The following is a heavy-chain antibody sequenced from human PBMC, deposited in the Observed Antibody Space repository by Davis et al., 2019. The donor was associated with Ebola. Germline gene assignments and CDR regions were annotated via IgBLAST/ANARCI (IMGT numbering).Heavy chain of an antibody. J-gene: IGHJ6*02. CDR2: ISAYNGNT. Sequence: ASVKVSCKASGYTFTSYYMHWVRQAPGQGLEWMGWISAYNGNTNYAQKLQGRVTMTTDTSTSTAYMELRSLRSDDTAVYYCARAGQVLLWFGGVSDDDYYYGMDVWGQGTTVTVSS. CDR1: GYTFTSYY. D-gene: IGHD3-10*01. V-gene: IGHV1-18*04. CDR3: ARAGQVLLWFGGVSDDDYYYGMDV.